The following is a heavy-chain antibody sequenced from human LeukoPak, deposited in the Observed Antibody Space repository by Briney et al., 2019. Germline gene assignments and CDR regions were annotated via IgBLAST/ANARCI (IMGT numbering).Heavy chain of an antibody. CDR3: AFIAAAGTGFDP. J-gene: IGHJ5*02. Sequence: ASVKVSCKASGYTFTRYGISWVRQAPGQGLEWMGWISAYNGNTNYAQKLQGRVTMTTDTSTSTAYMELRSLRSDDTAVYYCAFIAAAGTGFDPWGQGTLVTVSP. V-gene: IGHV1-18*01. D-gene: IGHD6-13*01. CDR2: ISAYNGNT. CDR1: GYTFTRYG.